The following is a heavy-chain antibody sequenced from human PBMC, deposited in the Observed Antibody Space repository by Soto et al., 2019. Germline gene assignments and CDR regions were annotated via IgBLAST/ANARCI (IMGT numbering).Heavy chain of an antibody. Sequence: PVVSLLLCWASSGLTFINAVMRLVRQAPGKGLEWVGRIKSKTDGGTTDYAAPVKGRFTISRDDSKNTLYLQMNSLKTEDTAVYYCTTSYEAYYDFWRGYRRTQHYYTGMDVRGQGTTVTVS. CDR2: IKSKTDGGTT. CDR1: GLTFINAV. D-gene: IGHD3-3*01. V-gene: IGHV3-15*01. J-gene: IGHJ6*02. CDR3: TTSYEAYYDFWRGYRRTQHYYTGMDV.